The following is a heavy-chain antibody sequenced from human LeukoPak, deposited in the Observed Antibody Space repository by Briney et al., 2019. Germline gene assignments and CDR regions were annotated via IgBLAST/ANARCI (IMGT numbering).Heavy chain of an antibody. CDR3: ARGRCQWLVQIYY. Sequence: GGSLRLSCAASGFTFSDYGMNWVRQAPGKGLEWVSYISSSGSTIYYADSVKGRFTLSRDNAKNSLYLQMNSLRDEDTALYYCARGRCQWLVQIYYWGQGTLVTVSS. D-gene: IGHD6-19*01. CDR2: ISSSGSTI. J-gene: IGHJ4*02. CDR1: GFTFSDYG. V-gene: IGHV3-48*02.